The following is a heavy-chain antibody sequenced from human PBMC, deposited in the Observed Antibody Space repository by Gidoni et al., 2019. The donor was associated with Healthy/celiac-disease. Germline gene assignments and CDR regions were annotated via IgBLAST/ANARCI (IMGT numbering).Heavy chain of an antibody. CDR2: IYHSGST. J-gene: IGHJ4*02. D-gene: IGHD3-10*01. V-gene: IGHV4-30-2*01. CDR1: GGSISRGGYS. Sequence: QLQLQESGSGLVKPSQTLSLTCAVSGGSISRGGYSWSWIRPPPGKGLEWIGYIYHSGSTYYNPSRKSRVTISVDRSKNQCSLKLSSVTAADTAVYYCARIPGDYYGSGSYFDYWGQGTLVTVSS. CDR3: ARIPGDYYGSGSYFDY.